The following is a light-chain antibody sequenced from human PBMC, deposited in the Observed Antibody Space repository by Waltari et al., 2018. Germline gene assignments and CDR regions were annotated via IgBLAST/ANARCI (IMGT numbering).Light chain of an antibody. CDR1: QSLVNSDGNTY. CDR2: KVS. V-gene: IGKV2-30*01. Sequence: DVVMTQSPLSLPITPGQPASISCRSSQSLVNSDGNTYLSWYHQKPGQPPRLLIYKVSTRDSGVPDRFSGSGAGTDFTLKISRVEAEDVGLYYCGQGTKVPYSFGQGTKVEIK. CDR3: GQGTKVPYS. J-gene: IGKJ2*03.